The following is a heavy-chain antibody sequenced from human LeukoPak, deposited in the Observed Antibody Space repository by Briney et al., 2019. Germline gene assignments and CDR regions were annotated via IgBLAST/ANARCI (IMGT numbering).Heavy chain of an antibody. J-gene: IGHJ4*02. CDR2: IIPIFGTA. Sequence: GSSVKVSFKASGGTFSSYAISWVRQAPGQGLEWMGGIIPIFGTANYAQKFQGRVMIPTDESTSTAYMELSSLRSEDTAVYYCARERRGGYPVMDYWGQRTLVTVSS. V-gene: IGHV1-69*05. CDR3: ARERRGGYPVMDY. CDR1: GGTFSSYA. D-gene: IGHD5-24*01.